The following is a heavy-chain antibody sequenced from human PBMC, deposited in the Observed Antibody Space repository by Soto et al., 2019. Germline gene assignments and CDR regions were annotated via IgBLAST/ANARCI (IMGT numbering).Heavy chain of an antibody. Sequence: ESGGGVVQPGRSLRLSCAASGFTFSSYGMHWVRQAPGKGLEWVAVISYDGSNKYYADSVKGRFTISRDNSKNTLYLQMNSLRAEDTALYYCAKSGPAVYYYYGMDVWGQGTTVTVSS. CDR2: ISYDGSNK. J-gene: IGHJ6*02. CDR3: AKSGPAVYYYYGMDV. CDR1: GFTFSSYG. D-gene: IGHD2-2*01. V-gene: IGHV3-30*18.